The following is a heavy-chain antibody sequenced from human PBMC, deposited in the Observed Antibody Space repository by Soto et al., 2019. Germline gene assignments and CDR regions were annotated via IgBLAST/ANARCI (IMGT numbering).Heavy chain of an antibody. CDR3: AKRPSGHYYYYMDV. D-gene: IGHD3-10*01. CDR1: GFTFSSYA. V-gene: IGHV3-23*01. CDR2: ISGSGGST. Sequence: EVQLLESGGGLVQPGGSLRLSCAASGFTFSSYAMSWVRQAPGKGLEWVSAISGSGGSTYYADSVKGRFTISRDNSKNPLNLQMNSRRAEDTAVYYWAKRPSGHYYYYMDVWGKGTTVTVPS. J-gene: IGHJ6*03.